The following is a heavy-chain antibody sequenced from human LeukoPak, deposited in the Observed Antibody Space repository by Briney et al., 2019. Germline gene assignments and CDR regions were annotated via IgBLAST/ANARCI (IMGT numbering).Heavy chain of an antibody. CDR1: GLTLSGYW. CDR3: ARARGNTYGYFEY. J-gene: IGHJ4*02. Sequence: GGSLRLSCAASGLTLSGYWMHWVRRAPGKGLVWVPRINGDASSTSYADSVRGRFTISRDNAKSTLYLQMNSLRVEDTAVYYCARARGNTYGYFEYWGQGTLVTVSS. V-gene: IGHV3-74*01. CDR2: INGDASST. D-gene: IGHD5-18*01.